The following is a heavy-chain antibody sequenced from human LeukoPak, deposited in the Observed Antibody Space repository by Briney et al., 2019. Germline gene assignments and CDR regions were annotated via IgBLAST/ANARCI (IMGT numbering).Heavy chain of an antibody. J-gene: IGHJ5*02. Sequence: PGGSLRLSCAASGFTFSSYSMNWVRQAPGKGLEWVSSISSSSSYIYYADSVKGRFTISRDNAKNSLYLQMNSLRAEDTAVYYCAGDFPLRYFDWLTPGGWFDPWGQGTLVTVSS. D-gene: IGHD3-9*01. CDR2: ISSSSSYI. CDR1: GFTFSSYS. CDR3: AGDFPLRYFDWLTPGGWFDP. V-gene: IGHV3-21*01.